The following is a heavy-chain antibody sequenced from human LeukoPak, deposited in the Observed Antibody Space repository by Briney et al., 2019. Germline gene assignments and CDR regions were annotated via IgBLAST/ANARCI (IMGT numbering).Heavy chain of an antibody. CDR3: ARGRHATYYYDSSGNQDYYYGMDV. D-gene: IGHD3-22*01. CDR1: GDTFTSYD. Sequence: ASVKVSCKASGDTFTSYDINWVRQATGQGLEWMGGMNPNIGNASYAQKFQGRVTMTTDTSISTAYMELSSLRSEDTAVYYCARGRHATYYYDSSGNQDYYYGMDVWGQGTPVTVSS. V-gene: IGHV1-8*01. J-gene: IGHJ6*02. CDR2: MNPNIGNA.